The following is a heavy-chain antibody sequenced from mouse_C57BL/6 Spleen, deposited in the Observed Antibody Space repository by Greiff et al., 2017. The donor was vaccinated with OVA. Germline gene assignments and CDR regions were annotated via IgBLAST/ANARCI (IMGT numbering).Heavy chain of an antibody. V-gene: IGHV5-9-1*02. J-gene: IGHJ1*03. CDR3: TREGPLSGTGYFDV. CDR2: ISSGGDYI. CDR1: GFTFSSYA. D-gene: IGHD4-1*01. Sequence: EVQLVESGEGLVKPGGSLKLSCAASGFTFSSYAMSWVRQTPEKRLEWVAYISSGGDYIYYADTVQGRFTISRDNARNTLYLQMSSLKSEDTAMYYCTREGPLSGTGYFDVWGTGTTVTVSS.